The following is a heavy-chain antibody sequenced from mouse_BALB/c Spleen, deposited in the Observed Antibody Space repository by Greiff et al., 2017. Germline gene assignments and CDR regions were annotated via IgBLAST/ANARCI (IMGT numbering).Heavy chain of an antibody. CDR1: GYTFTSYW. CDR2: IYPSDSYT. D-gene: IGHD2-4*01. J-gene: IGHJ4*01. V-gene: IGHV1-69*02. CDR3: TRRGITNAMDY. Sequence: QVQLKQPGAELVRPGASVKLSCKASGYTFTSYWINWVKQRPGQGLEWIGNIYPSDSYTNYNQKFKDKATLTVVKSSSTAYMQLSSPTSEDSAVYYCTRRGITNAMDYWGQGTSVTVSS.